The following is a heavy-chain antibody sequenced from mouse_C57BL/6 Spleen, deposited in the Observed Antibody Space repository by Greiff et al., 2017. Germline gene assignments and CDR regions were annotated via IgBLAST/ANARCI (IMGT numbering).Heavy chain of an antibody. Sequence: VHLVESGAELARPGASVKLSCKASGYTFTSYGISWVKQRTGQGLEWIGEIYPRSGNTYYNEKFKGKATLTADKSSSTAYMVLSSLTSEDSAVYFCAGGTTVAFDYWGQGTTLTVSS. V-gene: IGHV1-81*01. J-gene: IGHJ2*01. CDR3: AGGTTVAFDY. D-gene: IGHD1-1*01. CDR1: GYTFTSYG. CDR2: IYPRSGNT.